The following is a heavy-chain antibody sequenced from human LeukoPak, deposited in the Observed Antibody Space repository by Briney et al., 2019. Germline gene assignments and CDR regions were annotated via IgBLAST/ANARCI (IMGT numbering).Heavy chain of an antibody. D-gene: IGHD3-3*01. CDR3: ARFVSDFWSGYRPRIDY. CDR1: GVSISSYY. V-gene: IGHV4-59*12. CDR2: MYYSGST. J-gene: IGHJ4*02. Sequence: KASETLSLTCTVSGVSISSYYWSWIRQPPGKGLEWIGYMYYSGSTNYNPSLKSRATISVDTSKNQFSLKLSSVTAADTAVYYCARFVSDFWSGYRPRIDYWGQGTLVTVSS.